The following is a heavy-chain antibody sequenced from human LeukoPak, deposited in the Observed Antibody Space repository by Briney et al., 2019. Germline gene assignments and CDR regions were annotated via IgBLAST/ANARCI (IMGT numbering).Heavy chain of an antibody. CDR1: GGSISSYY. CDR3: ARGGTLRGAFDI. Sequence: ETLSLTCTVSGGSISSYYWSWIRQPPGKGLEWIGYIYYSGSTNYNPSLKSRVTISVDTSKNQFSLKLSSVTAADTAVYYCARGGTLRGAFDIWGQGTMVTVSS. J-gene: IGHJ3*02. V-gene: IGHV4-59*08. D-gene: IGHD3-16*01. CDR2: IYYSGST.